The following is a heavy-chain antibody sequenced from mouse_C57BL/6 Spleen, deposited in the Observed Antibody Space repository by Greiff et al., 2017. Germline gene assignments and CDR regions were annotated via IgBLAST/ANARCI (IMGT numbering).Heavy chain of an antibody. D-gene: IGHD1-1*01. CDR1: GYTFTSYW. J-gene: IGHJ2*01. V-gene: IGHV1-64*01. CDR3: ARGYYYGSSNFDY. CDR2: IHPNSGST. Sequence: VKLKQPGAELVKPGASVKLSCKASGYTFTSYWMHWVKQRPGQGLEWIGMIHPNSGSTNYNEKFKSKATLTVDKSSSTAYMQLSSLTSEDSAVYYCARGYYYGSSNFDYWGQGTTLTVSS.